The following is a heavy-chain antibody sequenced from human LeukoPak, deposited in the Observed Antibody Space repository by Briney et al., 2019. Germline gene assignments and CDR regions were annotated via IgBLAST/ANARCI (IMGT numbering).Heavy chain of an antibody. CDR1: GYSISSGYY. CDR2: IYHSGST. V-gene: IGHV4-38-2*02. CDR3: ARLHLPATRFDY. D-gene: IGHD5-24*01. Sequence: PSETLSLTCTVSGYSISSGYYWGWIRQPPGKGLEWIGTIYHSGSTYYNPSLKSRVTISVDTSKNQFSLKLTSVTAADTAVYYCARLHLPATRFDYWGQGTLVTVSS. J-gene: IGHJ4*02.